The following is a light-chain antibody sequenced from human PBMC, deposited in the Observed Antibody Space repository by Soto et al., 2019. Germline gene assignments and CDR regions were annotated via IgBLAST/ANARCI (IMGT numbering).Light chain of an antibody. J-gene: IGLJ1*01. CDR1: SSDVGACNF. V-gene: IGLV2-14*03. CDR3: SAYTVSRTYV. Sequence: QSVLTQPASVSGSPGQSITISCTGTSSDVGACNFVSWHQQHPGKAPKLMIYNVYDRPSGISYRFSGSKSGNTASLTISGLQGEDEADYYCSAYTVSRTYVFGTGPKLTVL. CDR2: NVY.